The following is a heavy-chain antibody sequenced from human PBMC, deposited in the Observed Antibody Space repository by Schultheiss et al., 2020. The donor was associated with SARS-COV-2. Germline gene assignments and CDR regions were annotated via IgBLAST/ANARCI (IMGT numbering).Heavy chain of an antibody. CDR1: GYTFTSYY. CDR2: INPSGGST. CDR3: AARIEMATMDFDY. J-gene: IGHJ4*02. V-gene: IGHV1-46*01. D-gene: IGHD5-24*01. Sequence: ASVKVSCKASGYTFTSYYMHWVRQAPGQGLEWMGIINPSGGSTRYAQKFQGRVTMTRDTSTSTVYMELSSLRSEDTAVYYCAARIEMATMDFDYWGQGTLVTVSS.